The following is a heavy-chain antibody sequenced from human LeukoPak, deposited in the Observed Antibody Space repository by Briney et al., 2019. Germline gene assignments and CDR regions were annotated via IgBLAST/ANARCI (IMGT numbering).Heavy chain of an antibody. D-gene: IGHD4-17*01. Sequence: GGSLRLSCAASGFTFSDYAMHWVRQAPGKGLEWVSGIIASGRDTYYADSVKGRFTISRDNAKNTLYLQMNSLRAEDTAVYYCAKGGATVIDYWGQGTLVTVSS. CDR1: GFTFSDYA. CDR2: IIASGRDT. V-gene: IGHV3-23*01. J-gene: IGHJ4*02. CDR3: AKGGATVIDY.